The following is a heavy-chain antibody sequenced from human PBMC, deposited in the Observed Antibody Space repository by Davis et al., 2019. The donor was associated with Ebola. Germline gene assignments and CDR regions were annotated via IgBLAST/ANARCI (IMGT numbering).Heavy chain of an antibody. J-gene: IGHJ6*02. CDR2: ISSSSSYT. CDR1: GFTVSSNY. Sequence: GESLKISCAASGFTVSSNYMSWIRQAPGKGLEWVSYISSSSSYTNYADSVKGRFTISRDNAKNSLYLQMNSLRAEDTAVYYCARSHPVSSSSPRGYYYGMDVWGQGTTVTVSS. V-gene: IGHV3-11*06. CDR3: ARSHPVSSSSPRGYYYGMDV. D-gene: IGHD6-13*01.